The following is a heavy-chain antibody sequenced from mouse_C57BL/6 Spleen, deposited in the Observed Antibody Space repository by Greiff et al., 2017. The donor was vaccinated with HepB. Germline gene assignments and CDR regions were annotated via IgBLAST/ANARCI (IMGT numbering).Heavy chain of an antibody. CDR1: GFTFSSYA. CDR3: TRCGNYLDY. CDR2: ISSGGDYI. V-gene: IGHV5-9-1*02. J-gene: IGHJ2*01. Sequence: EVKVVESGEGLVKPGGSLKLSCAASGFTFSSYAMSWVRQTPEKRLEWVAYISSGGDYIYYADTVKGRFTISRDNARNTLYLQMSSLKSEDTAMYYCTRCGNYLDYWGQGTTLTVSS. D-gene: IGHD1-1*02.